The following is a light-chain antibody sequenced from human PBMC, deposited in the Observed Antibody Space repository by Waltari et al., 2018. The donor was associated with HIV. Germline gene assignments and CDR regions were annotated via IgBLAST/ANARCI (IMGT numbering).Light chain of an antibody. CDR3: AAWEDSLSSRHVV. V-gene: IGLV1-47*01. J-gene: IGLJ2*01. CDR2: RNK. CDR1: SSNLGSTY. Sequence: QSVLTQPPSASGTPGQRVTISCSGSSSNLGSTYVYRYQQLPGTAPKLLISRNKQRHSGVPDRFSGATSGTSASLASSGLRSEDEADYYCAAWEDSLSSRHVVFGGGTKLTVL.